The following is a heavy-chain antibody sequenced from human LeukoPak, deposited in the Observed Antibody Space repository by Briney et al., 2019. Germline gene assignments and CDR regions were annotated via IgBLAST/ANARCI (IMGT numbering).Heavy chain of an antibody. CDR2: ISHSGDA. Sequence: SETLSLTCAVYGGSFSGFYWTWIRQPPGMGLEWIGEISHSGDANYNPSLKSRVTISVDTSKNQFSLKLSSVTAADTAVYYCARDRGRGYSYGYYFDYWGQGTLVTVSS. J-gene: IGHJ4*02. D-gene: IGHD5-18*01. CDR1: GGSFSGFY. V-gene: IGHV4-34*01. CDR3: ARDRGRGYSYGYYFDY.